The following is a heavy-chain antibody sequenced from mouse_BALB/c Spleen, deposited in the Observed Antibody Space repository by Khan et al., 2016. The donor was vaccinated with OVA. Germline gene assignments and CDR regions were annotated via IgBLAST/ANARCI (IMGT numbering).Heavy chain of an antibody. V-gene: IGHV1S137*01. D-gene: IGHD1-1*02. CDR2: ISTYYDDA. CDR1: GYTFTDYA. J-gene: IGHJ3*01. Sequence: QVQLQQSGAELVRPGVSVKISCKGSGYTFTDYAMHWVKQSHAKSLEWIGVISTYYDDADYNQRFQGKASMTVDRSSSTAYLELARLTSEDSAICYCARGGWFAYWGQGTLVTVSA. CDR3: ARGGWFAY.